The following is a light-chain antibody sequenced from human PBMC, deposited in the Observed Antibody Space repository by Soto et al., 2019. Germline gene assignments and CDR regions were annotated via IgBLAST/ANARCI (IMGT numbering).Light chain of an antibody. CDR1: QSVSSN. CDR3: QQYNNWPLT. CDR2: GAS. V-gene: IGKV3-15*01. J-gene: IGKJ4*01. Sequence: DIVMTHSPATLSVSPGERATLSCRASQSVSSNLAWYQQKPGQAPRLLIYGASTRATGIPARFSGSGSGTEFTLTISSLQSEDFAVYYCQQYNNWPLTFGGGTKV.